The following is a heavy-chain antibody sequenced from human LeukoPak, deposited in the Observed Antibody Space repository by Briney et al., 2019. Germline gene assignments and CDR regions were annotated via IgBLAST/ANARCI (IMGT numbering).Heavy chain of an antibody. D-gene: IGHD3-10*01. CDR2: ITGSGAFT. J-gene: IGHJ3*02. CDR3: ARVWAIMVRGVDAFDI. CDR1: GFTFIKYS. V-gene: IGHV3-23*01. Sequence: PGGSLRLSCAASGFTFIKYSMTWVRQAPGKGLEWVSAITGSGAFTDYADSVKGRFTISRDNAKNSLYLQMNSLRAEDTAVYYCARVWAIMVRGVDAFDIWGQGTMVTVSS.